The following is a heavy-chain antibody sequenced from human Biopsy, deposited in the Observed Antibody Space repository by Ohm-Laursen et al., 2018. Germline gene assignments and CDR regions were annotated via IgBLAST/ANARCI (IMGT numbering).Heavy chain of an antibody. J-gene: IGHJ4*02. CDR2: IYSSGRT. D-gene: IGHD3-22*01. CDR3: ARHDRSGYWGLDY. V-gene: IGHV4-4*08. CDR1: GGSLSNHY. Sequence: SETLSLTCSVSGGSLSNHYWSWIRQSPGKGLEWLAYIYSSGRTNYNPSLKSRIIVSVDTSKNQLSLKVTSVTATDTAMYYCARHDRSGYWGLDYWGQGALVTVSA.